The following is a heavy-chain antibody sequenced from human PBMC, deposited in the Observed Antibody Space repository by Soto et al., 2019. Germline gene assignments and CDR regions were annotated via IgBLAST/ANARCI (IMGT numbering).Heavy chain of an antibody. CDR2: IYYSGST. V-gene: IGHV4-59*01. Sequence: SETLSLTCTVSGGSISSYYWSWIRLPPGKGLEWIGYIYYSGSTNYNPSLKSRVTISVDTSKTQFSLKLSSVTAADTAVYYCARGYSSGWKGYYFDYWGQGTLVTVS. CDR1: GGSISSYY. CDR3: ARGYSSGWKGYYFDY. J-gene: IGHJ4*02. D-gene: IGHD6-19*01.